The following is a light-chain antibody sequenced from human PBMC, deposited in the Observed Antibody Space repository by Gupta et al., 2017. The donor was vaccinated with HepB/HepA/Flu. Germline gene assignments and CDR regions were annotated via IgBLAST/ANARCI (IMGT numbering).Light chain of an antibody. CDR3: CSYAANYSGDVV. V-gene: IGLV2-11*01. J-gene: IGLJ2*01. CDR1: SRDVGGYNY. CDR2: DVS. Sequence: QSALTQPRSVSGSPGQSVTISCTGTSRDVGGYNYVSWYQPHPGKAPKLIIYDVSERPSGGPDRFSGSKSGITAALTISGLQAEEEADYYCCSYAANYSGDVVFGAGTKLSVL.